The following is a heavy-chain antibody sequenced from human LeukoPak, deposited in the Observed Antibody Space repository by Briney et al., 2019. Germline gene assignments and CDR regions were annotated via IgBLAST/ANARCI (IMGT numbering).Heavy chain of an antibody. D-gene: IGHD3-22*01. CDR1: GYTFTGYY. CDR2: INPNSGGT. J-gene: IGHJ4*02. Sequence: ASVKVSCKASGYTFTGYYMHWVRQAPGQGLEWMGWINPNSGGTNYAQKFQGRVTMTRDTSISTAYMELSRLRSDDTAVYYCASHYDSSGYLTGYWGQGTLVTVSS. V-gene: IGHV1-2*02. CDR3: ASHYDSSGYLTGY.